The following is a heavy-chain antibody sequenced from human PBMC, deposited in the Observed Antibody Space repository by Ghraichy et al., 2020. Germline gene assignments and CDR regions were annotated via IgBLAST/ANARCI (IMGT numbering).Heavy chain of an antibody. CDR3: AREERWVGPLDY. J-gene: IGHJ4*02. V-gene: IGHV3-33*01. Sequence: GGSLRLSCAASGFTFSSYGMHWVRQAPGKGLEWVAVIWYDGINKYYADSVKGRFTISRDNSKNTLYLQMNSLRAEDTAVYYCAREERWVGPLDYWGQGTLVTVSS. D-gene: IGHD1-26*01. CDR2: IWYDGINK. CDR1: GFTFSSYG.